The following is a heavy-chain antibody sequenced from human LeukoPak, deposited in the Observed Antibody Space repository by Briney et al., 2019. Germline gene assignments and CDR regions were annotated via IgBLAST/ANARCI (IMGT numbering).Heavy chain of an antibody. J-gene: IGHJ4*02. CDR2: ISGSGGST. Sequence: AGGSLRLSCAASGFTFSSYAMSWVRQAPGKGLEWVSAISGSGGSTYYADSVKGRFTISRDNSKNTLYLQMNSLRAEDTAVYYCARESGSYYMPTFDYWGQGTLVTVSS. CDR3: ARESGSYYMPTFDY. D-gene: IGHD1-26*01. CDR1: GFTFSSYA. V-gene: IGHV3-23*01.